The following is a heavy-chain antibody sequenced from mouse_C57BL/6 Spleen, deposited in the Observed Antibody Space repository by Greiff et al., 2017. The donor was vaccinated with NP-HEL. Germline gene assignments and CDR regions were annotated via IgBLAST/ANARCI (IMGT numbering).Heavy chain of an antibody. CDR3: ARRTGTGAMDY. Sequence: VQLQQPGAELVRPGSPVKLSCKASGYTFTSYWMHWVKQRPIQGLEWIGNIDPSDSETHYNQKFKDKATLTVDKSSSTAYMQLSSLTSEDSAVYYCARRTGTGAMDYWGQGTSVTVSS. D-gene: IGHD4-1*01. V-gene: IGHV1-52*01. J-gene: IGHJ4*01. CDR1: GYTFTSYW. CDR2: IDPSDSET.